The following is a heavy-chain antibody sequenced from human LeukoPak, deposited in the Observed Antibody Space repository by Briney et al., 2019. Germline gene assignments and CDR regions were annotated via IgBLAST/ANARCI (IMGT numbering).Heavy chain of an antibody. Sequence: SETLSLTCTVSGGSISSSSYYWGWIRQPPGKGLAWIGSFYYSGSTYYNPSLKSRVTILVDTSKNQFSLKLSSVTAADTAVYYCARLLDPFDYWGQGTLVTVSS. CDR1: GGSISSSSYY. CDR3: ARLLDPFDY. D-gene: IGHD3-3*01. CDR2: FYYSGST. V-gene: IGHV4-39*01. J-gene: IGHJ4*02.